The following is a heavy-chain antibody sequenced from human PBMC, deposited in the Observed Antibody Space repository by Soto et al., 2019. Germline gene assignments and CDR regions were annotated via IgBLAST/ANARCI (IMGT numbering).Heavy chain of an antibody. CDR2: INHSGST. Sequence: SETLSLTCAVYGGSFSGYYWSWIRQPPGKGLEWIGEINHSGSTNYNPCLKSRVTIAVDTSKNQFSLKLSSVPAADTAVYYCARVMCTSWYLANGFDPWGQGSLVTVSS. J-gene: IGHJ5*02. V-gene: IGHV4-34*01. D-gene: IGHD6-13*01. CDR1: GGSFSGYY. CDR3: ARVMCTSWYLANGFDP.